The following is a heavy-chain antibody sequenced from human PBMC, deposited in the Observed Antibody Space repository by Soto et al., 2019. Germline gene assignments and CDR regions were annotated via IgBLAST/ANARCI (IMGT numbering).Heavy chain of an antibody. Sequence: EVQLVESGGGLVQLGGSLRLSCAASGFTFSTYWMHWVRQAPGKGPVWVSRIKSDGSGTYYADSVEGRFTISRDNAQNTLYLQMTSLRGEDTAVYYCARGDGDHYDVNGYLGRHWGQGTLVTVSS. CDR2: IKSDGSGT. CDR1: GFTFSTYW. CDR3: ARGDGDHYDVNGYLGRH. V-gene: IGHV3-74*01. D-gene: IGHD3-22*01. J-gene: IGHJ4*02.